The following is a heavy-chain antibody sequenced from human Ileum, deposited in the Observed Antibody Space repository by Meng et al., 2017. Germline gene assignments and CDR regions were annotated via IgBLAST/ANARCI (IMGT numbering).Heavy chain of an antibody. CDR1: GGSLSGYY. J-gene: IGHJ5*02. V-gene: IGHV4-34*01. CDR2: SDHFGNT. Sequence: VHLQQRGAGRLKPSETLSLTCAVFGGSLSGYYCNWFRQPPGKGLEWIGGSDHFGNTIHNPSLKGRLTISVDTSKNQISLRLTSVIASNTAVYYCVYFWSGYFTSGQGTLVTVSS. D-gene: IGHD3-3*01. CDR3: VYFWSGYFT.